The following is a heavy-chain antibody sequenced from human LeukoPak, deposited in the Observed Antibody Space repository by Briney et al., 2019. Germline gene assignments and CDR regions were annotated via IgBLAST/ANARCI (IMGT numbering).Heavy chain of an antibody. J-gene: IGHJ4*02. Sequence: PGGSLRLSCAASGFTSSGSWMNWVRQAPGKGLEWVANMDPSGSQKRYVDSVKGRFTISKDSPGTSVYLEMYSLRAEDTAIYYCSIWTSGNYWGQGTRVTVSS. CDR3: SIWTSGNY. CDR1: GFTSSGSW. D-gene: IGHD1-1*01. CDR2: MDPSGSQK. V-gene: IGHV3-7*01.